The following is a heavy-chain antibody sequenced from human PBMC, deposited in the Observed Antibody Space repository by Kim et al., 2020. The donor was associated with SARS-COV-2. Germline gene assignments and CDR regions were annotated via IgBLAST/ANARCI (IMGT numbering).Heavy chain of an antibody. J-gene: IGHJ4*02. CDR3: TTANYDFWSGSYYFDY. V-gene: IGHV3-15*01. D-gene: IGHD3-3*01. CDR2: IKSKTDDGTT. CDR1: GFTFSNVW. Sequence: GGSLRLSCAASGFTFSNVWMSWVRQAPGKGLEWVGRIKSKTDDGTTDYAAPVKGRFTISRDDSKNTLYLQMNSLKTEDTAVYYCTTANYDFWSGSYYFDYWGQGTLVTVSS.